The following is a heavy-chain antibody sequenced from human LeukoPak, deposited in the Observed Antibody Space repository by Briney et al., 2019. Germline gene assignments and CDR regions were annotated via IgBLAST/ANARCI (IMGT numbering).Heavy chain of an antibody. CDR1: GFTVSSNY. D-gene: IGHD6-19*01. J-gene: IGHJ4*02. Sequence: GGSLRLSCAASGFTVSSNYMSWVRQAPGKGLEWVSVIYSGGSTYYADSVKGRFTISRDNSKNMLYLQMNSLRAEDTAVYYCAKEPYSIAVAGVDYWGQGTLVTVSS. CDR2: IYSGGST. V-gene: IGHV3-66*01. CDR3: AKEPYSIAVAGVDY.